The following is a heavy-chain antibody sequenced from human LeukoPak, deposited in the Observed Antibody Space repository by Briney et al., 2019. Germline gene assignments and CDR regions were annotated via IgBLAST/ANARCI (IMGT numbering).Heavy chain of an antibody. Sequence: ASVKVSCKASGYTFTSYYMHWVRQAPGQGLEWMGLINPSGGSTSYAQKFQGRVTMTRDMSTSTVYMELSSLRSEGTAVYYCARDRSPFTVTGHYYYMDVWGKGTTVTVSS. D-gene: IGHD4-17*01. V-gene: IGHV1-46*01. CDR1: GYTFTSYY. CDR3: ARDRSPFTVTGHYYYMDV. CDR2: INPSGGST. J-gene: IGHJ6*03.